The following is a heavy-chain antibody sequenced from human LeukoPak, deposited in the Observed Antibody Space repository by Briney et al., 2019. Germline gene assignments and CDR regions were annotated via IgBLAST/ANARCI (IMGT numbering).Heavy chain of an antibody. Sequence: GGSLRLSCAASGFTFSSYGMHWVRQAPGRGLEWVSGISGSGGSTYYSDSVKGRFTISRDNSKNTLYLQMNSLRAEDTAVYYCAKDRGAAAGTLDYWGQGTLVTVSS. D-gene: IGHD6-13*01. CDR3: AKDRGAAAGTLDY. V-gene: IGHV3-23*01. CDR1: GFTFSSYG. J-gene: IGHJ4*02. CDR2: ISGSGGST.